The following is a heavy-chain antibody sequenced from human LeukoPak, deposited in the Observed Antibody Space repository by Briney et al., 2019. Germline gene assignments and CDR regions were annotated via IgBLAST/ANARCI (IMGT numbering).Heavy chain of an antibody. CDR3: GHTSDHQGDK. J-gene: IGHJ4*02. V-gene: IGHV2-5*02. D-gene: IGHD1-14*01. CDR2: IYWDDDK. Sequence: SGPTLVKPTQTVTLTCTFSGFSLSTSGVGVGWIRQPPGKAPEWLALIYWDDDKVYRPSLMSRLSITKDTSKNQVLLTMTNMDPVDTATYFCGHTSDHQGDKWGLGILVTVSS. CDR1: GFSLSTSGVG.